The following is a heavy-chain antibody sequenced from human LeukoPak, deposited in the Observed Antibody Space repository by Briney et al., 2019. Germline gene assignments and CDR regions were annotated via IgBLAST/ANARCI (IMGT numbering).Heavy chain of an antibody. J-gene: IGHJ5*02. V-gene: IGHV3-9*01. CDR3: SKDRAHEVGLNWFDP. CDR1: GFIFNNYA. CDR2: ISWNSGSI. Sequence: GGSLRLSCAGSGFIFNNYAMHWVRQPPGKGLEWVSGISWNSGSIGYADSVKGRFTISRDNAKNSLYLQMNSLRSEDTALYYCSKDRAHEVGLNWFDPWGQGTLVTVSS. D-gene: IGHD1-26*01.